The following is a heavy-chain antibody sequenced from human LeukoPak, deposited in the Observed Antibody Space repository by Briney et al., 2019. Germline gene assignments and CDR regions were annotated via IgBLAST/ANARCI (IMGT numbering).Heavy chain of an antibody. CDR1: GFTFSGFW. Sequence: PGGSLRLSCAVSGFTFSGFWMSWSRQAPGKGLEWVSAISGSGGSTYYADSVKGRFTISRDNSKNTLYLQMNSLRAEDTAVYYCAKDLPTGFPFDYWGQGTLVTVSS. J-gene: IGHJ4*02. CDR3: AKDLPTGFPFDY. CDR2: ISGSGGST. V-gene: IGHV3-23*01. D-gene: IGHD1-1*01.